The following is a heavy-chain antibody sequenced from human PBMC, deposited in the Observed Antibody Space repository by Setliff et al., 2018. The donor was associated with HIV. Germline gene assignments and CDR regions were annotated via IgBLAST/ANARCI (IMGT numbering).Heavy chain of an antibody. CDR2: VHYNGNDK. CDR3: AKDKGGYNWNYFDY. V-gene: IGHV3-30*02. J-gene: IGHJ4*02. Sequence: GGSLRLSCATSGFTLSTYGMHWVRQAPGKGLEWVARVHYNGNDKFYVDSVKGRFTISRDNSENTLYLQMDGLRAEDTAVYYCAKDKGGYNWNYFDYWGPGTQVTV. CDR1: GFTLSTYG. D-gene: IGHD1-20*01.